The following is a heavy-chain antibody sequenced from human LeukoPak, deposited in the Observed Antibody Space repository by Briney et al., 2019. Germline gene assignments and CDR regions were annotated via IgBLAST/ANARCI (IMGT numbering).Heavy chain of an antibody. Sequence: SETLSLTCAVYGGSFSGYYWSWIRQPPGKGLEWIGEINHSGSTNYNPSLKSRVTISVDTSKNQFSLKLSSVTAADTAVYYCARDLGRYYYGSGSYSAFDIWGQGTMVTVSS. CDR3: ARDLGRYYYGSGSYSAFDI. D-gene: IGHD3-10*01. J-gene: IGHJ3*02. CDR1: GGSFSGYY. CDR2: INHSGST. V-gene: IGHV4-34*01.